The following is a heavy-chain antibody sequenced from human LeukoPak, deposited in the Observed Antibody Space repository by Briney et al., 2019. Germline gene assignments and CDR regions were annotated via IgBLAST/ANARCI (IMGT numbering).Heavy chain of an antibody. J-gene: IGHJ4*02. CDR3: ARGSPGYYDSSGYCFDY. D-gene: IGHD3-22*01. Sequence: PSETLSLTCAVYGGSFSGYYWSWIRQPPGKGLEWIGEINHSGSTNYNPSLKSRVTISVDTSKNQFSLKLSSVTAADTDVYYCARGSPGYYDSSGYCFDYWGQGTLVTVSS. CDR1: GGSFSGYY. V-gene: IGHV4-34*01. CDR2: INHSGST.